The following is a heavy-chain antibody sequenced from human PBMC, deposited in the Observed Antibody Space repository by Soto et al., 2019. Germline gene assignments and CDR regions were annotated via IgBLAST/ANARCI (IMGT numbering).Heavy chain of an antibody. J-gene: IGHJ4*02. D-gene: IGHD3-22*01. CDR3: ARGAYYYDGSGLSY. CDR1: GFTFSSYS. Sequence: GGSLRLSCAASGFTFSSYSMNWVRQAPGKGLEWVSYISSSSSTIYYADSVKGRFTISRDNAKNSLYLQMNSLRAEDTAVYYCARGAYYYDGSGLSYWGQGTLVTVSS. V-gene: IGHV3-48*01. CDR2: ISSSSSTI.